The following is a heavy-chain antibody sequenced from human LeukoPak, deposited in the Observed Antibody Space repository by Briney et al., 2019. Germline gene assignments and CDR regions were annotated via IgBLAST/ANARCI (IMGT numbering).Heavy chain of an antibody. D-gene: IGHD6-19*01. CDR2: ISGFNGYT. Sequence: GASVKVSCKASGNTFSNYGISWVRQCPGQGLEWMGWISGFNGYTRYAQNLQGRVTMTTDTSTSTAYMELRSLISDDTAVYYCARDQGYTSEWLDYWGQGTLVTVSS. CDR1: GNTFSNYG. V-gene: IGHV1-18*01. CDR3: ARDQGYTSEWLDY. J-gene: IGHJ4*02.